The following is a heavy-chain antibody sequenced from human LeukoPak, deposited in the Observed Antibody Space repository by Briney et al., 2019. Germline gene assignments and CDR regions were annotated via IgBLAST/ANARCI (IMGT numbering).Heavy chain of an antibody. CDR1: GFTVSSNY. Sequence: GGSLRLSCAASGFTVSSNYMSWVRQAPGKRLEWVSVIYSGGSTYYADSVKGRFTISRHNSKNTLYLQMNSLRAEDTAVYYCARGYYYGSGSRDYWGQGTLVTVSS. J-gene: IGHJ4*02. D-gene: IGHD3-10*01. V-gene: IGHV3-53*04. CDR2: IYSGGST. CDR3: ARGYYYGSGSRDY.